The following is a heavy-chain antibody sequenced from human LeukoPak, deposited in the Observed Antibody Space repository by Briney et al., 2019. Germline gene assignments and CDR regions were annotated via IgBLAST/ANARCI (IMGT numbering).Heavy chain of an antibody. Sequence: SETLSLTCTVSGGSISSNSYYWGWIRQPPGKGLEWIGSIYHTGSAYYSPSLKSRATISVDTSKNQFSLKVTSVTAADTAVFYCARLDYGDYSSGEAFDIWGQGTMVTVSS. CDR2: IYHTGSA. J-gene: IGHJ3*02. D-gene: IGHD4-17*01. CDR1: GGSISSNSYY. V-gene: IGHV4-39*01. CDR3: ARLDYGDYSSGEAFDI.